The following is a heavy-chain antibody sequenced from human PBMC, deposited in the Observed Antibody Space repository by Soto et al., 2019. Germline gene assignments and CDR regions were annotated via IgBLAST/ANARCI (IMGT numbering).Heavy chain of an antibody. J-gene: IGHJ6*03. CDR3: ARDRGDIVVVPAAIGGYYMDV. D-gene: IGHD2-2*01. CDR1: GFTFSSYG. V-gene: IGHV3-33*01. Sequence: PGGSLRLSCAASGFTFSSYGMHWVRQAPGKGLEWVAVIWYDGSNKYYADSVKGRFTISRDNSKNTLYLQMNSLRAEDTAVYYCARDRGDIVVVPAAIGGYYMDVWGKGTTVTVSS. CDR2: IWYDGSNK.